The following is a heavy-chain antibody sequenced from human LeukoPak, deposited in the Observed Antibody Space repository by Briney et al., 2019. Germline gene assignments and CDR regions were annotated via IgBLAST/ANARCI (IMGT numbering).Heavy chain of an antibody. J-gene: IGHJ4*02. CDR3: AKDGGLWVSAHWGDS. D-gene: IGHD7-27*01. V-gene: IGHV3-23*01. CDR2: ITTSDGNT. CDR1: GFTFSSYA. Sequence: GGSLGLSCAASGFTFSSYAMSWVRQAPGKGLEWVSTITTSDGNTYYADSVKGRFTVSRDNSKNTLFLQMNSLRAEDTAVYYCAKDGGLWVSAHWGDSWGRGTLVTVSS.